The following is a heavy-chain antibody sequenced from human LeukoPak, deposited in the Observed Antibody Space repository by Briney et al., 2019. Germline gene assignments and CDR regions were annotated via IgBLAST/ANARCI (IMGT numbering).Heavy chain of an antibody. CDR2: ISWNSGSI. CDR1: GFTFDDYA. CDR3: AKDDGPIAAAGTFQDY. V-gene: IGHV3-9*01. D-gene: IGHD6-13*01. J-gene: IGHJ4*02. Sequence: PGGSLRLSCAASGFTFDDYAMHWVRQAPGKGLEWASGISWNSGSIDYADSVKGRFTISRDNAKNSLYLQMNSLRAEDTALYYCAKDDGPIAAAGTFQDYWGQGTLVTVSS.